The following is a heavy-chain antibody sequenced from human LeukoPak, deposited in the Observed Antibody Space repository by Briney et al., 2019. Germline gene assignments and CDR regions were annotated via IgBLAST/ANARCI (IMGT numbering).Heavy chain of an antibody. CDR1: GYNFSSYG. CDR2: INPDNGDT. V-gene: IGHV1-18*01. Sequence: ASVKVSCKASGYNFSSYGISWVRQATGQGLEWIAWINPDNGDTNYVQTLQGRLTITRDTSTSTAYLDLRSLRSDDTAVYYCAKHFTGYPSDAVDIWGQGKMVTVSS. J-gene: IGHJ3*02. CDR3: AKHFTGYPSDAVDI. D-gene: IGHD3-9*01.